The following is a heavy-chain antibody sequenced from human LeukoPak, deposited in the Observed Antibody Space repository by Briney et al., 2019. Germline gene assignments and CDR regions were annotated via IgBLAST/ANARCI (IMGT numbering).Heavy chain of an antibody. Sequence: GGSLTLSCAASGFTFSTYSMNWVRQAPGQGLELVSSIIILSYIYYVDSVKGRSTISRDNAKNSLYLQMNSLRAEDTAVYYCARVGPGELPFDYWGQGTLVTVPS. J-gene: IGHJ4*02. CDR2: IIILSYI. CDR3: ARVGPGELPFDY. D-gene: IGHD1-26*01. CDR1: GFTFSTYS. V-gene: IGHV3-21*01.